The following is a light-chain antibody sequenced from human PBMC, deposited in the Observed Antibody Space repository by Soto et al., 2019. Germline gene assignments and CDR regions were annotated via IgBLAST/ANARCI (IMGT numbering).Light chain of an antibody. Sequence: DIQMTQSPSSLSASVGDRVTITCRASQEISNHLAWFQQKPGKPPKSLIYDASSLQSGVPSKFSGSGAGTYFTLTISSLQPEDFATYYCQQYHNYPVTFGGGTKVEIK. CDR3: QQYHNYPVT. J-gene: IGKJ4*01. CDR2: DAS. V-gene: IGKV1-16*02. CDR1: QEISNH.